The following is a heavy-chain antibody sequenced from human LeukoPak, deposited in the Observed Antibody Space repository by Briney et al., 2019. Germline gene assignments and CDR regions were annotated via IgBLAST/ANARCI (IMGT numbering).Heavy chain of an antibody. D-gene: IGHD1-26*01. CDR3: ARDEWELLGWFDP. J-gene: IGHJ5*02. CDR2: ISSSGSTI. V-gene: IGHV3-11*04. CDR1: GFTFSDYY. Sequence: GGSLRLSCAASGFTFSDYYMSWIRQAPGKGLEWVSYISSSGSTIYYADSVEGRFTISRDNAKNSLYLQMNSLRAEDTAVYYCARDEWELLGWFDPWGQGTLVTVSS.